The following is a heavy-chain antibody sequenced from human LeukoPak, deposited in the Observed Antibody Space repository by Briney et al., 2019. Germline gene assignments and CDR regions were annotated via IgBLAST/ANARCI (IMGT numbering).Heavy chain of an antibody. CDR1: GGSISSHY. CDR3: AREFIAVAGYNWFDP. V-gene: IGHV4-4*07. Sequence: PSETLSLTCTVSGGSISSHYWSWIRQPAGKGLEWIGRIYTSGSTNYNPSLKSRVTMSVDTSKNQFSLKLSSVTAADTAVYYCAREFIAVAGYNWFDPWGQGTLVTVSS. D-gene: IGHD6-19*01. CDR2: IYTSGST. J-gene: IGHJ5*02.